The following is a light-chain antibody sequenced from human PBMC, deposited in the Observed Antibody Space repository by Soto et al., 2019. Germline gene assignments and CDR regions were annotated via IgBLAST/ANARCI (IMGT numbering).Light chain of an antibody. CDR1: QSISSW. V-gene: IGKV1-5*03. CDR2: KAS. J-gene: IGKJ1*01. CDR3: QQYSTYWT. Sequence: DIQMTQSPSTLSASVGDRVTITCRASQSISSWLAWYQQKPGKAPKLLIYKASNLESGVPSRFSGSGSGTEFTLTISSLQPDDFATYYCQQYSTYWTFGQGIKV.